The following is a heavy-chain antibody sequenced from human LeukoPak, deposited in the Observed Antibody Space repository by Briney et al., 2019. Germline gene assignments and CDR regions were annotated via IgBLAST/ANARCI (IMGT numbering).Heavy chain of an antibody. CDR1: GYSFTSYW. D-gene: IGHD3-10*01. Sequence: RGESLKISCKGSGYSFTSYWIGWVRQMPGKGLEWMGIIYPGDSDTRYSPSFQGQVTISVDKSITTAYLQWSSLKASDTAMYFCARLRPMVRTVIGGFDYWGQGTLVTVSS. J-gene: IGHJ4*02. CDR3: ARLRPMVRTVIGGFDY. CDR2: IYPGDSDT. V-gene: IGHV5-51*01.